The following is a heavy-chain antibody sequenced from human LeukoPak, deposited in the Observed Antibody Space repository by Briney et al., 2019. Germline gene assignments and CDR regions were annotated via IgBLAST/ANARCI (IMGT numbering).Heavy chain of an antibody. CDR3: ATYRQVLLPFES. J-gene: IGHJ4*02. CDR2: IYSGGST. Sequence: GGSLRLSCAASGFTISSNYMSWVRQAPGKGLEWVSVIYSGGSTYYADSVKGRFTISRDNSKNTLYLQMNSLRAEDTAIYYCATYRQVLLPFESWGQGTLVTVSS. V-gene: IGHV3-53*01. CDR1: GFTISSNY. D-gene: IGHD2-8*02.